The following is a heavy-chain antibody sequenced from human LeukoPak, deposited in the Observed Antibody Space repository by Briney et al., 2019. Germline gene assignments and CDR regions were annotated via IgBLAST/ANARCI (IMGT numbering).Heavy chain of an antibody. CDR1: GGTFSSYA. D-gene: IGHD3-22*01. V-gene: IGHV1-69*05. J-gene: IGHJ4*02. CDR3: ARDRLDYYDSILTFDY. CDR2: IIPIFGTA. Sequence: SVKVSCKASGGTFSSYAISWVRQAPGQGLEWMGRIIPIFGTANYAQKFQGRVTITTDESTSTACMELSSLRSEDTAVYYCARDRLDYYDSILTFDYWGQGTLVTVSS.